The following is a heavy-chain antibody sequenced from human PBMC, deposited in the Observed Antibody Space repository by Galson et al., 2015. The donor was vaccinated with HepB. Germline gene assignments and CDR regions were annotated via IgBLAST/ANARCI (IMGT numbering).Heavy chain of an antibody. J-gene: IGHJ6*02. CDR2: ISYDGSDK. CDR1: GFTFSNYA. V-gene: IGHV3-30*04. CDR3: AAAHFDPYGMGV. D-gene: IGHD3-9*01. Sequence: SLRLSCAASGFTFSNYAVHWVRQAPGKGLEWVAGISYDGSDKNYADSVKGRFSIFRDNSKNTLYLEMNSLRAGDTAVYYCAAAHFDPYGMGVWGQGTTVTVSS.